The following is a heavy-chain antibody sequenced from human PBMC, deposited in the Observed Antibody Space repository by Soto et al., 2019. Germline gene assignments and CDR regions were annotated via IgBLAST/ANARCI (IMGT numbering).Heavy chain of an antibody. CDR1: GGSINSSSCF. V-gene: IGHV4-39*01. D-gene: IGHD6-19*01. CDR3: ARHYSSGSRNWFDP. CDR2: IYYSGST. J-gene: IGHJ5*02. Sequence: SETLSLPCSVSGGSINSSSCFWGWVRQPPGKGLEWIGSIYYSGSTYYNPSLRSRVTISVDTSKNQFSLKLSSVTAADTAVFYCARHYSSGSRNWFDPWGQGTPVTVSS.